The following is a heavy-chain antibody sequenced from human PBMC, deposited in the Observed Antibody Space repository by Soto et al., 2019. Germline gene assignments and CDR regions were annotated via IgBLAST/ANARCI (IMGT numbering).Heavy chain of an antibody. CDR1: GYTFTSYD. Sequence: QVQLVQSGAEVKKPGASVKVSCKASGYTFTSYDINWVRQATGQGLEWMGWMNPNSGNTGYAQKFQGRVTMTRNTPISTAYMELSSLRSEDTAVYYCARDTYSSSWYGGYYYGMDVWGRGSTVTVAS. D-gene: IGHD6-13*01. CDR3: ARDTYSSSWYGGYYYGMDV. V-gene: IGHV1-8*01. CDR2: MNPNSGNT. J-gene: IGHJ6*02.